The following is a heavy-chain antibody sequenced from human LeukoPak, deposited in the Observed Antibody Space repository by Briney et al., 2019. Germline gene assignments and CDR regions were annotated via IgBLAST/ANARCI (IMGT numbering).Heavy chain of an antibody. CDR3: AKVGGITTTIGPFDY. J-gene: IGHJ4*02. CDR1: GFTFSSYG. Sequence: GGSLRLSCAASGFTFSSYGMHWVRQAPGKGLEWVAVISYDGSNKYYADSVKGRFTISRDNSKNTLYLQMNSLRAEDTAVYYCAKVGGITTTIGPFDYWGQGTLVTVSS. D-gene: IGHD3-10*01. CDR2: ISYDGSNK. V-gene: IGHV3-30*18.